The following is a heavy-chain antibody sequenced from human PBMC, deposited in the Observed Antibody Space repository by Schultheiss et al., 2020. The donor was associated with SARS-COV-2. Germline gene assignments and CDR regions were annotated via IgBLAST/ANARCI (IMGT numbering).Heavy chain of an antibody. CDR3: ARAVLSGRVRLNWDYYYGMDV. V-gene: IGHV4-39*07. J-gene: IGHJ6*02. CDR1: GGSISSYY. CDR2: IYHSGST. Sequence: SETLSLTCTVSGGSISSYYWGWIRQPPGKGLEWIGSIYHSGSTYYNPSLKSRVTISVDTSKNQFSLKLSSVTAADTAVYYCARAVLSGRVRLNWDYYYGMDVWGQGTTVTVSS. D-gene: IGHD7-27*01.